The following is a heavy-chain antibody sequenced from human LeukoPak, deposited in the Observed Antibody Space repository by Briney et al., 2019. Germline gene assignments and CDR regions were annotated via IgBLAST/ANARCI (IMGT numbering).Heavy chain of an antibody. Sequence: SETLSLTCIVSGGSIISYYWSWIRQPPGKGLEWIGYIYYSGSTTYNPSLKSRVTISVDTSKNQFSLRLSSVTAADTAVYYCARVQYYYGSGFDSWGQGTLVTVSS. CDR3: ARVQYYYGSGFDS. V-gene: IGHV4-59*01. D-gene: IGHD3-10*01. CDR1: GGSIISYY. J-gene: IGHJ4*02. CDR2: IYYSGST.